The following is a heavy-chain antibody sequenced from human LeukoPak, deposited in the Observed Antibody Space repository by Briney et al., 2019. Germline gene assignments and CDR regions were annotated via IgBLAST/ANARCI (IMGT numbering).Heavy chain of an antibody. CDR1: GGSISSGDYY. CDR3: AREPQDIVVVPAAMDRAFDI. Sequence: NPSETLSLTCTVSGGSISSGDYYWSWIRQPPGKGLEWIGYIYYSGSTYYNPSLKSRVTISVDTSKNQFSLKLSSVTAADTAVYYCAREPQDIVVVPAAMDRAFDIWGQGTMVTVSS. CDR2: IYYSGST. J-gene: IGHJ3*02. V-gene: IGHV4-30-4*08. D-gene: IGHD2-2*01.